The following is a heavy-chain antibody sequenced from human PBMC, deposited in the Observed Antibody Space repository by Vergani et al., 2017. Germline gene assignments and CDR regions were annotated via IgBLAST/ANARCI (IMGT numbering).Heavy chain of an antibody. V-gene: IGHV3-64D*06. D-gene: IGHD3-22*01. CDR1: GFTFSDYY. Sequence: VQLVESGGGLVKPGGSLRLSCAASGFTFSDYYMSWIRQAPGKGLEYVSAISSNGGSTYYADSVKGRFTISRDNSKNTLYLQMSSLRAEDTAVYYCVKDADSSGYFDYWGQGTLVTVSS. J-gene: IGHJ4*02. CDR2: ISSNGGST. CDR3: VKDADSSGYFDY.